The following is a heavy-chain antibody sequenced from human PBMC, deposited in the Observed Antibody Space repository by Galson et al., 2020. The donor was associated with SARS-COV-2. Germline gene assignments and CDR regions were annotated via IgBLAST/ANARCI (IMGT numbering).Heavy chain of an antibody. CDR1: GYTFTSYA. D-gene: IGHD1-20*01. CDR2: INTNTGNP. Sequence: ASVKVSCKASGYTFTSYAMNWVRQAPGQGLEWMGWINTNTGNPTYAQGFTGRFVFSLDTSVSTAYLQISSLKAEDTAVYYCATAPAITGTTTNGGVYYYYGMDVWGQGTTVTVSS. CDR3: ATAPAITGTTTNGGVYYYYGMDV. J-gene: IGHJ6*02. V-gene: IGHV7-4-1*02.